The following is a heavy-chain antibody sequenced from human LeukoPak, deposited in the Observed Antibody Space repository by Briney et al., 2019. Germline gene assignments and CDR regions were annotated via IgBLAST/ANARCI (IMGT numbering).Heavy chain of an antibody. J-gene: IGHJ4*02. Sequence: SETLSLTCTVSGASIRSYYWSWIRQPPGKGLECIGYIYYTGSTNYNYNPSLKSRVTISVDTSKNQFSLKLSSVTAADTAVYYCARDHILAVVAATHTFDYWGQGTLVTVSS. CDR1: GASIRSYY. CDR2: IYYTGSTNY. CDR3: ARDHILAVVAATHTFDY. V-gene: IGHV4-59*12. D-gene: IGHD2-15*01.